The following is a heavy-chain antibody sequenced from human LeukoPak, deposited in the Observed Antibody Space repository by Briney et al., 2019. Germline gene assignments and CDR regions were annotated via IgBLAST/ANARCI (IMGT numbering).Heavy chain of an antibody. CDR3: ARVAYGDYDTTVLDD. V-gene: IGHV4-31*03. CDR2: IYYSGST. J-gene: IGHJ4*02. CDR1: GGSISSGGYY. Sequence: SEALSLTCTVSGGSISSGGYYWSWIRQHPGKGLEWIGYIYYSGSTYYNPSLKSRVTISVDTSKNQFSLKLSSVTAADTAVYYCARVAYGDYDTTVLDDWGQGTLVTVSS. D-gene: IGHD4-17*01.